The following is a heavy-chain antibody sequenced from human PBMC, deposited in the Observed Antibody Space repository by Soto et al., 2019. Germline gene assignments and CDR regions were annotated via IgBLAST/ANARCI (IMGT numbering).Heavy chain of an antibody. Sequence: PSETLSLTCTVSGDSISSYYWSWIRQHPGKGLEWIGYIYYSGSTYYNPSLKSRVTISVDTSKNQFSLKLSSVTAADTAVYYCARESNSKGVGAFDIWGQGTMVTVSS. V-gene: IGHV4-59*06. J-gene: IGHJ3*02. D-gene: IGHD4-4*01. CDR1: GDSISSYY. CDR3: ARESNSKGVGAFDI. CDR2: IYYSGST.